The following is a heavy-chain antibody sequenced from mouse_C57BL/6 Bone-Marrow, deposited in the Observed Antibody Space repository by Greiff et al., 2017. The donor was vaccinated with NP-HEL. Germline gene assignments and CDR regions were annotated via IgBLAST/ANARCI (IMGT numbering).Heavy chain of an antibody. J-gene: IGHJ3*01. V-gene: IGHV1-81*01. D-gene: IGHD2-1*01. CDR2: IYPRSGNT. CDR1: GYTFTSYG. Sequence: VKVVESGAELARPGASVKLSCKASGYTFTSYGISWVKQRTGQGLEWIGEIYPRSGNTYYNEKFKGKATLTADKSSSTAYMELRSLTSEDSAVYFCARSIYGNSFAYWGQGTLVTVSA. CDR3: ARSIYGNSFAY.